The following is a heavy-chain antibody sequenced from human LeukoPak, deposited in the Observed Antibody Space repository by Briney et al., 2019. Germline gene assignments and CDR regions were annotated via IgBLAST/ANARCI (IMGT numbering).Heavy chain of an antibody. CDR1: GFSFSSYS. V-gene: IGHV3-33*08. Sequence: GGSLRLSCAASGFSFSSYSMNWVRQAPGKGLEWVANIWFDGSDKYYADSVKGRFTISRDNSKETLHLQMNSLRAEDTAVYHCARVVYGSGSSGSFDSWGQGTLVTVSP. CDR3: ARVVYGSGSSGSFDS. CDR2: IWFDGSDK. D-gene: IGHD3-3*01. J-gene: IGHJ4*02.